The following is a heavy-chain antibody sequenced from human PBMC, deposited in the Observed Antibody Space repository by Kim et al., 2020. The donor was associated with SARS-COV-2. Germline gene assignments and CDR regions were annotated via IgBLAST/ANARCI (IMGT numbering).Heavy chain of an antibody. D-gene: IGHD6-6*01. CDR3: ARAVASAYSSSGVVFDY. J-gene: IGHJ4*02. Sequence: VKGRFTISRDNAKNSLYLQMSSLRAEDTAVYYCARAVASAYSSSGVVFDYWGQGTLVTVSS. V-gene: IGHV3-11*01.